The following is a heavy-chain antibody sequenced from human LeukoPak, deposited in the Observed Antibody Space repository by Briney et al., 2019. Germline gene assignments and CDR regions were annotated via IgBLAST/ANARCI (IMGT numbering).Heavy chain of an antibody. J-gene: IGHJ5*02. CDR2: VTSYNGDT. CDR3: AKDWHILTGRNCFDP. V-gene: IGHV1-18*01. CDR1: GYTFNNYG. D-gene: IGHD3-9*01. Sequence: ASVKVSCKASGYTFNNYGISWVRQAPGQGLEWMGWVTSYNGDTNYAQKFQGRVTMSTDTSTSKAYMELRSLRFDDTAIYYCAKDWHILTGRNCFDPWGQGTLVTVSS.